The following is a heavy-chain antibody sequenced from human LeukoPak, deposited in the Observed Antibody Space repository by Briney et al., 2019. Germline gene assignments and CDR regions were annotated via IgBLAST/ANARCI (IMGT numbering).Heavy chain of an antibody. D-gene: IGHD6-13*01. V-gene: IGHV4-34*01. CDR2: INHSGST. CDR1: GGSSSVYY. J-gene: IGHJ4*02. Sequence: KPSETLSLTCAVYGGSSSVYYWSWIRQPPGKGLEWIGEINHSGSTNYNPSLKSRVTISVDTSKNQFPLKVSSVTAADTAVYYCARGARGYSSSWFDYWGQGTLVTVSS. CDR3: ARGARGYSSSWFDY.